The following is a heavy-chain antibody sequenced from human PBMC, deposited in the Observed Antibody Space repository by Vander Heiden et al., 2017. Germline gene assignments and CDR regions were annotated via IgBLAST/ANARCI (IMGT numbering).Heavy chain of an antibody. Sequence: EVQLVESGGGLVQPGGSLRLSCAASGSTFSRYEMNWVRQAPGMGLEWLSYISSSGSTIYYADSVKGRFTISRDNAKNSLYLQMNSLRAEDTAVYYCARDRRVFVEKDAFDIWGQGTMVTVSS. CDR3: ARDRRVFVEKDAFDI. V-gene: IGHV3-48*03. CDR1: GSTFSRYE. D-gene: IGHD6-13*01. CDR2: ISSSGSTI. J-gene: IGHJ3*02.